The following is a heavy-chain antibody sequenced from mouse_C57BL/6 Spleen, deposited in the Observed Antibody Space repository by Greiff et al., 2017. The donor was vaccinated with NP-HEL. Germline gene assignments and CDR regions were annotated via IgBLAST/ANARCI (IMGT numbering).Heavy chain of an antibody. Sequence: QVQLKESGAELVKPGASVKISCKASGYAFSSYWMNWVKQRPGKGLEWIGQIYPGDGDTNYNGKFKGKATLTADKSSSTAYMQLSSLTSEDSAVYFCARRGGDGYYYAMDYWGQGTSVTVSS. V-gene: IGHV1-80*01. J-gene: IGHJ4*01. CDR1: GYAFSSYW. D-gene: IGHD2-3*01. CDR3: ARRGGDGYYYAMDY. CDR2: IYPGDGDT.